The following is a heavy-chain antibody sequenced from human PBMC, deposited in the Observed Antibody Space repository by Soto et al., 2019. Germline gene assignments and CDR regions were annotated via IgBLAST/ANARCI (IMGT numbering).Heavy chain of an antibody. CDR3: TTAYLTPHAVMDV. CDR2: IKSKTDGGTT. V-gene: IGHV3-15*01. Sequence: GGSLRLSCAASGFTFSNAWMSWVRQAPGKGLEWVGRIKSKTDGGTTDYAAPVKGRFTISRDDSKNTLYLQMNSLKTENTAVYYCTTAYLTPHAVMDVWGQGTTVTVSS. CDR1: GFTFSNAW. D-gene: IGHD2-15*01. J-gene: IGHJ6*02.